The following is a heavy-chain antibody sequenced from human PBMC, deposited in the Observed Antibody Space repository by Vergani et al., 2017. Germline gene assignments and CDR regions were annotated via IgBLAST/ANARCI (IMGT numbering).Heavy chain of an antibody. CDR1: GGSFSSYY. D-gene: IGHD1-14*01. CDR2: IYYSGST. V-gene: IGHV4-59*01. J-gene: IGHJ6*03. CDR3: ARVGGNRKQVYSYDMDV. Sequence: QVQLQESGPGLVKPSETLSLTCTVSGGSFSSYYWSWIRQPPGKGLAWIGYIYYSGSTNYHPSLKSRVTISVDPSKNQFSLKLSSVTAADTAVYYCARVGGNRKQVYSYDMDVWNKGTTVTVSS.